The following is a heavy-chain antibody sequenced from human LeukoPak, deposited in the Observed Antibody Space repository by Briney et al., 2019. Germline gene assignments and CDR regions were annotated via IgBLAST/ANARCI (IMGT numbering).Heavy chain of an antibody. J-gene: IGHJ4*02. CDR3: AKDGDSSGYYTLDY. CDR2: INWSSGSI. D-gene: IGHD3-22*01. V-gene: IGHV3-9*01. CDR1: GFTFDDYA. Sequence: PGGPLRLSCAASGFTFDDYAMHWVRQAPGKGLEWVSSINWSSGSIRYADSVKGRFTISRDNAKKSLYLQMNSLRAEDTALYYCAKDGDSSGYYTLDYWGQGTLVTVSS.